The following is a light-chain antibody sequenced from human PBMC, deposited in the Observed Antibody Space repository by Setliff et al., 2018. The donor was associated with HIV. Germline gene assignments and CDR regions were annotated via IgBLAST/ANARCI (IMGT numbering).Light chain of an antibody. CDR3: EAWDDSLSGLV. CDR1: SSNIGSYT. Sequence: QSALTQPPSASGTPGQGVTIFCSGSSSNIGSYTVNWYQHLPGTAPKVLIYNNNRRPSGVPDRFSGSKSGTSASLAISGLQSGDEGDYYCEAWDDSLSGLVFGTGTKVTVL. J-gene: IGLJ1*01. CDR2: NNN. V-gene: IGLV1-44*01.